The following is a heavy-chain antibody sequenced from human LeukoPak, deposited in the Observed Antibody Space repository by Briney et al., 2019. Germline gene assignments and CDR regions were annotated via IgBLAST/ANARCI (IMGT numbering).Heavy chain of an antibody. D-gene: IGHD3-10*01. J-gene: IGHJ4*02. CDR2: IYDSGST. V-gene: IGHV4-59*01. CDR1: GGSISTYY. CDR3: ARGRAYYYASGSQYYFDY. Sequence: PSETLSLTCTVSGGSISTYYWTWIRQPPGKGLEWIGYIYDSGSTNYNPSLKSRVTISVDTSKNQFSLKLSSVTAADTAVYYCARGRAYYYASGSQYYFDYWGQGTLVTVSS.